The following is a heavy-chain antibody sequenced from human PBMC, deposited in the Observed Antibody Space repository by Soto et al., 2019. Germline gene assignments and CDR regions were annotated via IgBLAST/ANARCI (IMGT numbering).Heavy chain of an antibody. J-gene: IGHJ4*02. CDR1: GFTFSSYG. V-gene: IGHV3-33*01. Sequence: QVQLVESGGGVVQPGRSLRLSCAASGFTFSSYGMHWVRQAPGKGLEWVAVIWYDGSKGFYADSVKGRFTISRDNSKNTLFLRMNSLRAEDTAVYYCASLVRGYWGQGTLVTVSS. D-gene: IGHD6-13*01. CDR2: IWYDGSKG. CDR3: ASLVRGY.